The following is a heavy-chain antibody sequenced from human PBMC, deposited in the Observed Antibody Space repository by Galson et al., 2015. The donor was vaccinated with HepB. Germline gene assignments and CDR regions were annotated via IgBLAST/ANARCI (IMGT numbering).Heavy chain of an antibody. J-gene: IGHJ6*02. CDR3: ARIQVEGYYYYGMDV. CDR1: GFSLSTSGMC. CDR2: IDWDDDK. D-gene: IGHD5-24*01. Sequence: PALVKPTQTLTLTCTFSGFSLSTSGMCVSWIRQPPGKALEWLALIDWDDDKYYSTSLKTRLTISKDPSKNQVVLTMTNMDPVDTATYYCARIQVEGYYYYGMDVWRQATTVTVSS. V-gene: IGHV2-70*01.